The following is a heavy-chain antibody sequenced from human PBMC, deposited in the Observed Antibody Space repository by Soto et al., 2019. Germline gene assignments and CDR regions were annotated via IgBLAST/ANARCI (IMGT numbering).Heavy chain of an antibody. CDR2: IDPSHSYT. J-gene: IGHJ3*02. Sequence: PGESLKISCKGSGYSFTSYWISWVRQMPGKGLEWIGRIDPSHSYTNYSPSFQGHVTISADKSISTAYLQWSSLKASDTAMYYCARPGYYDSSGYMPRGDAFDIWGQGTMVTLSS. D-gene: IGHD3-22*01. CDR1: GYSFTSYW. CDR3: ARPGYYDSSGYMPRGDAFDI. V-gene: IGHV5-10-1*01.